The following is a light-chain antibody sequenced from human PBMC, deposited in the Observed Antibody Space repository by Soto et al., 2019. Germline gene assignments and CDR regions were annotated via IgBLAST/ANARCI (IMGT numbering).Light chain of an antibody. J-gene: IGKJ1*01. CDR3: QQYNSYWT. CDR2: DAS. CDR1: QGISSW. Sequence: DIQMTQSPSTLSAAVGDRVTISFRASQGISSWLAWYQQKPGKAPKLLIYDASSLESGVPSRFSGSGSGTEFTLTISSLQPDDFATYYCQQYNSYWTFGQGTKVDI. V-gene: IGKV1-5*01.